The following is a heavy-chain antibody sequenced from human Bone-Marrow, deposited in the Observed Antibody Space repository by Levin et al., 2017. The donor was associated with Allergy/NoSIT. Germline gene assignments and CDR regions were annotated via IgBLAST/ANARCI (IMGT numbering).Heavy chain of an antibody. D-gene: IGHD4-23*01. CDR1: GGSISSSTYY. J-gene: IGHJ4*02. CDR3: ARVDGGNVFDY. CDR2: FFYSGST. V-gene: IGHV4-39*01. Sequence: SETLSLTCDVSGGSISSSTYYWGWIRQPPGKGLEWIGIFFYSGSTYYNPSLKSRVTISVDTSKNQFSLRLTSVTATDTAVYYCARVDGGNVFDYWGQGTLVTVSS.